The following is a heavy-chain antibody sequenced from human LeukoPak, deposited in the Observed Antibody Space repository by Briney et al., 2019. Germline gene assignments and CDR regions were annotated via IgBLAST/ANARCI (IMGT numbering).Heavy chain of an antibody. Sequence: ASVKVSCKASGYTFTSYYMHGVRQAPGQGLEWMGIINPSGGSTSYAQKFQGRVTMTRDTSTSTVYMELSSLRSEDTAVYYCATHWRFGEFDYYYYGMDVWGQGTTVTVSS. J-gene: IGHJ6*02. CDR3: ATHWRFGEFDYYYYGMDV. V-gene: IGHV1-46*01. CDR1: GYTFTSYY. CDR2: INPSGGST. D-gene: IGHD3-10*01.